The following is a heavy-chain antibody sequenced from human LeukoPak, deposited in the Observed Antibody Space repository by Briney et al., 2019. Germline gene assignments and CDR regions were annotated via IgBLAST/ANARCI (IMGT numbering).Heavy chain of an antibody. Sequence: GRSLRLSCVVSGFSFDLSAMHWVRQAPGKGLEWVAFIRYDGSNKYYADSVKGRFTISRDNSKNTLYLQMSSLRAEDTAVYYCAKDLQDYYDSSGYSYWGQGTLVTVSS. V-gene: IGHV3-30*02. CDR2: IRYDGSNK. D-gene: IGHD3-22*01. CDR1: GFSFDLSA. CDR3: AKDLQDYYDSSGYSY. J-gene: IGHJ4*02.